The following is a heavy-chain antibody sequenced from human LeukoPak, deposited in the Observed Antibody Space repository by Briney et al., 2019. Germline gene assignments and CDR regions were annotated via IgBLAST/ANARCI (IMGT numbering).Heavy chain of an antibody. V-gene: IGHV1-69*01. D-gene: IGHD2-2*02. J-gene: IGHJ3*02. CDR1: GGTFSSYA. Sequence: SVKVSCKASGGTFSSYAISWVRQAPGQGLEWMGGIIPIFGTANYAQKFQGRVTITADESTSTAYMELSGLRSEDTAVYYCARDCSSTSCYSAFDIWXQGXXXTXS. CDR3: ARDCSSTSCYSAFDI. CDR2: IIPIFGTA.